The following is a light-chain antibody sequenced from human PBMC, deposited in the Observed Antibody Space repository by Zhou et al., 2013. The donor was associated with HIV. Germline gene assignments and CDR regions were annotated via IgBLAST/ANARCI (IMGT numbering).Light chain of an antibody. CDR3: QQSYSTPYT. V-gene: IGKV1-39*01. Sequence: DIQMTQSPSSLSASVGDTVTITCRASENIDTYLHWYQQMPGEAPKLLIYTASILQSGVPSRFSGSGSGTRFTLSINGLQRQDFATYYCQQSYSTPYTFGQGTKLEIK. CDR2: TAS. J-gene: IGKJ2*01. CDR1: ENIDTY.